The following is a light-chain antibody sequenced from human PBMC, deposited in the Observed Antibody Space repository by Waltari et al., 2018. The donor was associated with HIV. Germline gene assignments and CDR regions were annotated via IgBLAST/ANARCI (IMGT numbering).Light chain of an antibody. CDR1: QDINNY. J-gene: IGKJ3*01. CDR3: QQYDVPFT. CDR2: GAS. V-gene: IGKV1-33*01. Sequence: DIQMTQSPSSLSASVGDRVTITCRASQDINNYLNWYQQKPGKAPNLLIYGASNLETGVPSRFSGSGSGTEFIFTIDSLQSEDIATYYCQQYDVPFTFGPGTKVDIK.